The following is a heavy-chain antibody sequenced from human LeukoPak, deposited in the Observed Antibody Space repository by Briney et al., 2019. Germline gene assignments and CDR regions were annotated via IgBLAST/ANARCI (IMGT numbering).Heavy chain of an antibody. J-gene: IGHJ4*02. Sequence: GGSLRLSCSVSGFSSSSYAMHWVRQAPGKGLEYVSSISSNGDSTYYADSVKGRFTISRDNSKNTLFLQMSRLRAEDTAVYYCVKDRYVDCCGQGTLVTVSS. CDR2: ISSNGDST. CDR3: VKDRYVDC. CDR1: GFSSSSYA. V-gene: IGHV3-64D*09. D-gene: IGHD3-16*01.